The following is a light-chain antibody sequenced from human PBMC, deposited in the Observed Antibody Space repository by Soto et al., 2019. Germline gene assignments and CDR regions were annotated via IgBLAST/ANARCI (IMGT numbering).Light chain of an antibody. CDR2: AAS. J-gene: IGKJ1*01. V-gene: IGKV1-6*01. CDR3: LQDYNYPWT. Sequence: AIQMTQSPSSLSASVGDRVTITCRASQGIRNDLGWYQQKPGKAPKLLIYAASSLQSGVPSRFSGSGSGTDVTLTISSLQPEDFASYYCLQDYNYPWTFGQGTKVEIK. CDR1: QGIRND.